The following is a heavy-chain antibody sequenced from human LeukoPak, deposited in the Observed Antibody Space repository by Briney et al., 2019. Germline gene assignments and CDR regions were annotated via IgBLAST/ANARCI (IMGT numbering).Heavy chain of an antibody. Sequence: SETLSLTCAVYGGSFSGYYWSWIRQPPGKGLEWIGEINHSGSTNYNPSLKSRVTISVDTSKNQFSLKLSSVTAADTAVYYCARGLNYYGSGSYRRRCRFDPWGQGTLVTVSS. CDR1: GGSFSGYY. CDR2: INHSGST. V-gene: IGHV4-34*01. J-gene: IGHJ5*02. D-gene: IGHD3-10*01. CDR3: ARGLNYYGSGSYRRRCRFDP.